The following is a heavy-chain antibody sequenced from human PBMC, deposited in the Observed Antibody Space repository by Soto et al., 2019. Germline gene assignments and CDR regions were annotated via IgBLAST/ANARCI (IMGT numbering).Heavy chain of an antibody. V-gene: IGHV1-2*02. CDR2: INPATGAA. J-gene: IGHJ3*02. CDR3: PRGGGVGVAGSAAFDM. CDR1: GYHVTAYY. D-gene: IGHD3-3*01. Sequence: QLHLVQSGAVVKKPGASVTVSCSASGYHVTAYYMHWVRQAPGRGVVWMGGINPATGAAKYTQALQGRATMTRDTSTSTVFVELSGPTSEDPAAFYWPRGGGVGVAGSAAFDMWGQGTLVTVSS.